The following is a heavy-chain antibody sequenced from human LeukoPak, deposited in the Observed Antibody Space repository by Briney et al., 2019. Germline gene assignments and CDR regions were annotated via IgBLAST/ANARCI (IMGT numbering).Heavy chain of an antibody. CDR2: INHSGST. CDR3: AAAFRYDAFDI. J-gene: IGHJ3*02. D-gene: IGHD2-15*01. Sequence: PSETLSLTCAVYGGSFSGYYWSWIRQPPGKVLEWIGEINHSGSTNYNPSLKSRVTISVDTSKNQFSLKLSSVTAADTAVYYCAAAFRYDAFDIWGQGTMVTVSS. CDR1: GGSFSGYY. V-gene: IGHV4-34*01.